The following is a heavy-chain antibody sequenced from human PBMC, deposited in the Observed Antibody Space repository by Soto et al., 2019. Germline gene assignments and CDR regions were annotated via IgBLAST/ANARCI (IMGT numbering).Heavy chain of an antibody. CDR2: INPRNNRT. D-gene: IGHD3-10*01. V-gene: IGHV1-46*01. Sequence: QVHLVQSGAEVKKPGASVKVSCKASGYTFTNFYMHWVRQAPGQGPEWMGAINPRNNRTSYERKFHXRVXVTRDTSTSTVYMELSNLRSDDTAVYFCTRRGQDYWGQGTLVTVS. J-gene: IGHJ4*02. CDR1: GYTFTNFY. CDR3: TRRGQDY.